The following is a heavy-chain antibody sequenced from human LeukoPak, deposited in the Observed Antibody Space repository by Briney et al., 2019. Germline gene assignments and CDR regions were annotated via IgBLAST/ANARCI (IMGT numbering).Heavy chain of an antibody. CDR3: ARIVGYTRFDP. J-gene: IGHJ5*02. Sequence: SGPTLVNSTQTLTLTCTFSGFSLTTSGLRVAWIRQTPGKALEWLARIDWEDETIYSPSLRARLTISRDTSKNQVVLTMTNMDPVDTATYYCARIVGYTRFDPWGQGTLVTVSS. V-gene: IGHV2-70*04. CDR2: IDWEDET. CDR1: GFSLTTSGLR. D-gene: IGHD5-18*01.